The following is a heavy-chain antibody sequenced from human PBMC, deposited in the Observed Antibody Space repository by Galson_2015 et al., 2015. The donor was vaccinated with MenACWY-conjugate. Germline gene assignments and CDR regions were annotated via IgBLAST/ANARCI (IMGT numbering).Heavy chain of an antibody. J-gene: IGHJ4*02. CDR3: ARGLSSGWYYFDS. CDR2: IYYSGST. D-gene: IGHD6-19*01. Sequence: SETLSLTCTVSGGSVSSGSYYWTWIRQPPGKGLEWIGYIYYSGSTNYNPSLKSRVTISVDTSKNQFSLKLSSVTAADTAVYYCARGLSSGWYYFDSWGQGTLVTVSS. CDR1: GGSVSSGSYY. V-gene: IGHV4-61*01.